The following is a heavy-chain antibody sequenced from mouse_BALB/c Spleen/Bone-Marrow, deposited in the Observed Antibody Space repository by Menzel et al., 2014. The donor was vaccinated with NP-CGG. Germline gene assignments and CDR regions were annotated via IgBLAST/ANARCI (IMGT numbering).Heavy chain of an antibody. J-gene: IGHJ2*01. CDR3: ARGGLHYFDY. V-gene: IGHV1S41*01. CDR2: IAPGSGST. CDR1: GYTFTSYW. D-gene: IGHD3-3*01. Sequence: DLVKPGASVKLSCKAPGYTFTSYWINWIKQRPGQGLEWIGRIAPGSGSTYYNEMFKGTATLIVDTSSSTAYIQLSSLSSEDSAVYFCARGGLHYFDYWGQGTTLTVSS.